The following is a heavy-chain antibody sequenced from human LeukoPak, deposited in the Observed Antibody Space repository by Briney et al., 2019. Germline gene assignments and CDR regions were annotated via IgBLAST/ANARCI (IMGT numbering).Heavy chain of an antibody. Sequence: SLRLSCAASGFTFDDYAMHWVRQAPGKGLEWVSGISWNSGSIGYADSVKGRFTISRDNAKNSLYLQMNSLRAEDMALYYCAKARIAVAGPDAFDIWGQGTMVTVSS. J-gene: IGHJ3*02. V-gene: IGHV3-9*03. D-gene: IGHD6-19*01. CDR1: GFTFDDYA. CDR3: AKARIAVAGPDAFDI. CDR2: ISWNSGSI.